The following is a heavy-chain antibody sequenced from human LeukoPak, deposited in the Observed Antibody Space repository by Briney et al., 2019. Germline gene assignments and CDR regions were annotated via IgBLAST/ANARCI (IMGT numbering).Heavy chain of an antibody. CDR2: INHSGST. D-gene: IGHD3-16*01. J-gene: IGHJ4*02. CDR1: GGSFSGYY. V-gene: IGHV4-34*01. Sequence: SETLSLTCAVYGGSFSGYYWSWIRQPPGKGLEWIGEINHSGSTNYNPSLKSRVTISVDTSKNQFSLKLSSVTVADTAVYYCASDSPLRSTVDYWGQGTLVTVSS. CDR3: ASDSPLRSTVDY.